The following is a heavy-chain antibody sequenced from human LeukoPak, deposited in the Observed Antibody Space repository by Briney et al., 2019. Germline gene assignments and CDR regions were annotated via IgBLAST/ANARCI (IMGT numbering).Heavy chain of an antibody. D-gene: IGHD3-10*01. CDR3: ARENGSGSYIGY. CDR1: GYTFRGYY. CDR2: INPNSGGT. Sequence: ASVKVSCKASGYTFRGYYMHWVRQAPGQGLEWMGWINPNSGGTNYAQKFQGRVTMTRDTSISTAYMELSRLRSDDTAVYYCARENGSGSYIGYWGQGTLVTVSS. J-gene: IGHJ4*02. V-gene: IGHV1-2*02.